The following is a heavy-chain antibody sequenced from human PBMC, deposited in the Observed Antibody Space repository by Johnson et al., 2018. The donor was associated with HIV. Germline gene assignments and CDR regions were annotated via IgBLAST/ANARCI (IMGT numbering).Heavy chain of an antibody. J-gene: IGHJ3*02. CDR1: GFTFDDHG. D-gene: IGHD6-6*01. V-gene: IGHV3-20*04. CDR3: AKDIIDSSSSRGAFDI. Sequence: VQVVESGGGVVRPGGSLRLSCAASGFTFDDHGMSWVRQAPGKGLEWVSRMTSDGSSTSYADSVKGRFTISRDNAKNTLYLQMNSLRAEDTALYYCAKDIIDSSSSRGAFDIWGQGTMVTVSS. CDR2: MTSDGSST.